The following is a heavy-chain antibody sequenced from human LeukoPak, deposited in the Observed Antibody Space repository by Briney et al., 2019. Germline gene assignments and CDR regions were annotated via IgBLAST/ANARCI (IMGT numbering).Heavy chain of an antibody. CDR1: GFTFSSYA. J-gene: IGHJ5*02. CDR3: VRTYDENPLGWFDP. CDR2: ISYDGSNK. V-gene: IGHV3-30*14. D-gene: IGHD5-12*01. Sequence: GGSLRLSCVGSGFTFSSYAMHWVRQAPGKGLEWVAVISYDGSNKYYADSVKGRFTISRDNSKNTLYLQMSSLRPDDTAVYYCVRTYDENPLGWFDPWGQGTLVTVSS.